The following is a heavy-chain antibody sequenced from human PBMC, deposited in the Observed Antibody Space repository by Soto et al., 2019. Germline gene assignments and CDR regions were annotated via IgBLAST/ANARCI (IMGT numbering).Heavy chain of an antibody. CDR1: GYTFTSYG. CDR2: ISAYNGNT. Sequence: ASVKVSCKASGYTFTSYGISWVRQAPGQGLEWMGWISAYNGNTNYAQKLQGRVTMTTDTSTSTAYMELRSLRSDDTDVYYCASVEIPYYDSSGYSNQPFDYWGQGTLVTVSS. D-gene: IGHD3-22*01. CDR3: ASVEIPYYDSSGYSNQPFDY. V-gene: IGHV1-18*01. J-gene: IGHJ4*02.